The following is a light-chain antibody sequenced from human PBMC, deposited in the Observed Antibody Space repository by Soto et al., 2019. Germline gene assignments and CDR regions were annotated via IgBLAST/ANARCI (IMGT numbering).Light chain of an antibody. CDR2: KSD. Sequence: QSVLTQPPSASGTPGQRVSITCSGSDSNIGNNSMHWYQQVPGMAPKLLVYKSDQRPSGVPDRFSGSKSVTSASLAISGLRAEDEAEYYCATWDDGLSGVLFGGGTKVTVL. CDR1: DSNIGNNS. CDR3: ATWDDGLSGVL. J-gene: IGLJ2*01. V-gene: IGLV1-47*01.